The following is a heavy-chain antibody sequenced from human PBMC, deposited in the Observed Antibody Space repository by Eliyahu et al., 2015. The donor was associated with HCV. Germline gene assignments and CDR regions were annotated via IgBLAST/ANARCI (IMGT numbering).Heavy chain of an antibody. D-gene: IGHD3-22*01. CDR2: ISGSGGST. Sequence: EVQLLESGGGLLQPGGSLRLXCAXSXFTFSXXTMSWVRQAPGKGLEWVSDISGSGGSTYYADSVKGRFTMSRDNSKNTLYLQMNSLRAEDTAVHYCARKGYFDNSGQGYYFDYWGQGTLVTVSS. CDR3: ARKGYFDNSGQGYYFDY. J-gene: IGHJ4*02. V-gene: IGHV3-23*01. CDR1: XFTFSXXT.